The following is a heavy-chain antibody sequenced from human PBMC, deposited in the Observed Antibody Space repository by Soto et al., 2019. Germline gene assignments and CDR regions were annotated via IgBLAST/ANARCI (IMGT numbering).Heavy chain of an antibody. Sequence: GGSLRLSCAASGFNVGAFAVNWVRQAPGKGLEWVSGISVSDAFIYYADSVRGRFSISRDASENIPYLQMNSLRVDDTALYYCTRETVAGITGLDYWGPGTLVTVSS. CDR3: TRETVAGITGLDY. CDR1: GFNVGAFA. J-gene: IGHJ4*02. CDR2: ISVSDAFI. D-gene: IGHD1-20*01. V-gene: IGHV3-23*01.